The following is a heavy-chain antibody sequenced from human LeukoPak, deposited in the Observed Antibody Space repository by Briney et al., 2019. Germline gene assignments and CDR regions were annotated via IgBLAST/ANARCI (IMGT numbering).Heavy chain of an antibody. CDR3: ARGRMVRGVIPFNWFDP. J-gene: IGHJ5*02. CDR2: ISWNSGSI. CDR1: GFTFDDYA. D-gene: IGHD3-10*01. V-gene: IGHV3-9*01. Sequence: PGGSLRLSCAASGFTFDDYAMHWVRQAPGKGLEWVSGISWNSGSIGYADSVKGRFTISRDNAKNSLYLQMNSLRAEDTAVYYCARGRMVRGVIPFNWFDPWGQGTLVTVSS.